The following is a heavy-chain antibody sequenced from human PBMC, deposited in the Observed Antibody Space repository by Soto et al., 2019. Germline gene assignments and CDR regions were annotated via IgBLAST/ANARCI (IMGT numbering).Heavy chain of an antibody. J-gene: IGHJ6*03. CDR1: GGSISSSSYY. CDR3: ARHTSSYCSSTSGYSFYYYYYYMDG. Sequence: SETLSLTCTVSGGSISSSSYYWGWIRQPPGKGLEWIGSIYYSGSTYYNPSLKSRVTISVDTSKNQFSLKLSSVTAADTAVYYCARHTSSYCSSTSGYSFYYYYYYMDGWGKGTTVTVAS. V-gene: IGHV4-39*01. CDR2: IYYSGST. D-gene: IGHD2-2*01.